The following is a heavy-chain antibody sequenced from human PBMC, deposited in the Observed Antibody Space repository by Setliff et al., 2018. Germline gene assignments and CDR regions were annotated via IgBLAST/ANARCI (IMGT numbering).Heavy chain of an antibody. D-gene: IGHD3-3*01. CDR3: ARRATYYNFWSGYYDY. CDR1: GYSISSGYF. V-gene: IGHV4-38-2*01. J-gene: IGHJ4*02. CDR2: IYYSGST. Sequence: PSETLSLTCAVSGYSISSGYFWAWIRQPPGKGLEWIGSIYYSGSTYYNPSLKSRVTISVDTSKNQFSLKLSSVTAADTAVYYCARRATYYNFWSGYYDYWGQGTLVTVSS.